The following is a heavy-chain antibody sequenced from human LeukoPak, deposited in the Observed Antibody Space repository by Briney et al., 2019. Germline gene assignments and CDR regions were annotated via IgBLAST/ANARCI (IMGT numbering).Heavy chain of an antibody. CDR1: GFTFGDYA. D-gene: IGHD3-9*01. Sequence: GGSLRLSCTASGFTFGDYAMSWVRQAPGKGLEWVGFIRSKAYGGTTEYAASVKGRFTISRDDSKSIAYLQMNSLKTEDTAVYYCTRDSYSYDILTGYYPHAFDYWGQGTLVTVSS. V-gene: IGHV3-49*04. J-gene: IGHJ4*02. CDR3: TRDSYSYDILTGYYPHAFDY. CDR2: IRSKAYGGTT.